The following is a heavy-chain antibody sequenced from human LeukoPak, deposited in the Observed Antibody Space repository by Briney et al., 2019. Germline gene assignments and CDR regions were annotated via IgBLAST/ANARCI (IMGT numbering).Heavy chain of an antibody. Sequence: SETLSLTCTVSGGSISSNYWSWIRQPPGKGLEWIGYIYNSGSANYNPSLKSRVTISIDTSKNQFSLKLSSLTAAGTSVYDCARHSSALYDLDYGGQGSLVTVSS. CDR3: ARHSSALYDLDY. CDR2: IYNSGSA. J-gene: IGHJ4*02. D-gene: IGHD6-19*01. CDR1: GGSISSNY. V-gene: IGHV4-59*08.